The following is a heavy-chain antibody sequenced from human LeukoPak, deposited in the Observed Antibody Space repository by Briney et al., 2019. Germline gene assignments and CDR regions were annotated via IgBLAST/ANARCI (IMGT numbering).Heavy chain of an antibody. D-gene: IGHD2-2*01. CDR3: ARVMADIVVVPAAMLFDP. Sequence: GGSLRLSCAASGFNFSSYEMNWVRQAPGKGLEWVSYISSSGSTIYYADSVKGRFTISRDNAKNSLYLQMNSLRAEDTAVYYCARVMADIVVVPAAMLFDPWGQGTLVTVSP. J-gene: IGHJ5*02. V-gene: IGHV3-48*03. CDR1: GFNFSSYE. CDR2: ISSSGSTI.